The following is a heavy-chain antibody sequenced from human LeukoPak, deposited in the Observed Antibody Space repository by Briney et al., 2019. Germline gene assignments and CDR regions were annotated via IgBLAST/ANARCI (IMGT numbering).Heavy chain of an antibody. CDR2: ISAYNGNT. D-gene: IGHD3-16*02. Sequence: ASVKVSCKASGYTFTSYGISWVRQAPGQGLEWVGWISAYNGNTNYAQKLQGRVTMTTDTSTSTAYMELRSLRSDDTAVYYCARVESMITFGGVIAVGGVDYWGQGTLVTVSS. CDR3: ARVESMITFGGVIAVGGVDY. CDR1: GYTFTSYG. V-gene: IGHV1-18*01. J-gene: IGHJ4*02.